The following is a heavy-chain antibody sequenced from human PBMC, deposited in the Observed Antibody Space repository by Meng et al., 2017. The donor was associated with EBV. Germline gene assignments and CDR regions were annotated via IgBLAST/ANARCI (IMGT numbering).Heavy chain of an antibody. CDR1: GGYFSGYY. CDR2: INHSGST. Sequence: GLLQQRGAGLLKPSATLSLTWGVYGGYFSGYYWSWIHQPPGKGLEWIGEINHSGSTNYNPSLKSRVTISVDTSKNQFSLKLSSVTAADTAVYYCARGRWLQPGSYFDYWGQGTLVTVSS. D-gene: IGHD5-24*01. CDR3: ARGRWLQPGSYFDY. J-gene: IGHJ4*02. V-gene: IGHV4-34*01.